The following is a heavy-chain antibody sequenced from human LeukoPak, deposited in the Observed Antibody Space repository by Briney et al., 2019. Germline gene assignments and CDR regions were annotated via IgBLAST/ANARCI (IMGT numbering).Heavy chain of an antibody. J-gene: IGHJ4*02. D-gene: IGHD1-26*01. V-gene: IGHV3-7*03. Sequence: GGCLGLSCAASGFSFNGYWMSWVRQAPGKGLEWVANIKEDGSAKYYVDSVKGRFIISRDNAINSLYLQMNSLRDEDTAVYYCAKDQRWESPHYLDSWGQGTLVTVSS. CDR2: IKEDGSAK. CDR1: GFSFNGYW. CDR3: AKDQRWESPHYLDS.